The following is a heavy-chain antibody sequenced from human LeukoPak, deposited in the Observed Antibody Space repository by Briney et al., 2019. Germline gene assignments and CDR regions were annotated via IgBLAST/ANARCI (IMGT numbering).Heavy chain of an antibody. CDR1: GFTFSTYV. V-gene: IGHV3-23*01. J-gene: IGHJ1*01. CDR3: AIDYSRYVEYFQH. D-gene: IGHD4-4*01. CDR2: ISGSGGST. Sequence: GGSLRLSCEASGFTFSTYVVNWVRQAPGKGLEWVSTISGSGGSTYYADSVKGRFTISRDNSKNTLYLQMSSLRVEDTAVYYCAIDYSRYVEYFQHWGQGTLVTVSS.